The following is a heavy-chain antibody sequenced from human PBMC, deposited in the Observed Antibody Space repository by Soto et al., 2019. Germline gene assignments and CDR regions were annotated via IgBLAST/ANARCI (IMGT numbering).Heavy chain of an antibody. D-gene: IGHD4-17*01. J-gene: IGHJ4*02. Sequence: QVQLQESGPGLVKPSQTLSLTCTVSGGSISTRGYYWTWIRQHPGKGLEWIGYIYYSGSTYYNPSLKSRVTISVDTSKNQFSLKLSSVTAADTAVYYCARGLSVTLFDNWSQGTLVTVSS. CDR3: ARGLSVTLFDN. CDR2: IYYSGST. V-gene: IGHV4-31*03. CDR1: GGSISTRGYY.